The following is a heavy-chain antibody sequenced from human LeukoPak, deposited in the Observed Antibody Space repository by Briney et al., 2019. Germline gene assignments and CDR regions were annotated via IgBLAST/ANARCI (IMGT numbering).Heavy chain of an antibody. CDR1: GFTFSSYA. CDR2: ISYDGSNK. Sequence: GGSLGLSCAASGFTFSSYAMHWVRQAPGKGLEWVAVISYDGSNKYYADSVKGRFTISRDNSKNTLYLQMNSLRAEDTAVYYCARDRSGTNGDAFDIWGQGTMVTVSS. D-gene: IGHD1-26*01. V-gene: IGHV3-30-3*01. CDR3: ARDRSGTNGDAFDI. J-gene: IGHJ3*02.